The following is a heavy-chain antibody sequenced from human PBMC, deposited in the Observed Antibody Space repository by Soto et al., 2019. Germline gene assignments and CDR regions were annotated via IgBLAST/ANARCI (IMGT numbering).Heavy chain of an antibody. J-gene: IGHJ6*02. V-gene: IGHV3-48*01. D-gene: IGHD5-12*01. Sequence: EVQLVESGGGLVQPGVSLRLSCAASGFTISTYSMNWVRQAPGKGLEWISYITKSSRTIYYADSVKGRFTISRDNAKNSLYLQMNSLRAEDTAVYYCTRDHGYGYGMDVWGQGTTVTVSS. CDR3: TRDHGYGYGMDV. CDR1: GFTISTYS. CDR2: ITKSSRTI.